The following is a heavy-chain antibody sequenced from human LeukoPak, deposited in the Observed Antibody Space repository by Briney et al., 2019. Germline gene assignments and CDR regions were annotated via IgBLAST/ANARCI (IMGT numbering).Heavy chain of an antibody. CDR2: ITSSSTI. CDR3: ARFPPYYSGSGVPYYYYGMDV. V-gene: IGHV3-48*01. J-gene: IGHJ6*02. CDR1: GFTFSTYS. D-gene: IGHD3-10*01. Sequence: GGSLRLSCAASGFTFSTYSMNWVRHAPGKGLEWVSYITSSSTIYYADSVKGRFTISRDNAKNSLYLQMNSLRAEDTAVYYCARFPPYYSGSGVPYYYYGMDVWGQGTTVTVSS.